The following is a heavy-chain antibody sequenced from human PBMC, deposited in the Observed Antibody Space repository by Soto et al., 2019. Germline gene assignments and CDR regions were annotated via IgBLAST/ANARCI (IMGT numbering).Heavy chain of an antibody. CDR1: GYSFTSYW. D-gene: IGHD2-2*01. Sequence: GESLKISCKGSGYSFTSYWISWVRQMPGKGLEWMGRIDPSDSYTNYSPSFQGHVTISADKSISTAYLQWSSLKASDTAMYYCARHPLASQVVPGGDVCHQGPTGTVSS. CDR2: IDPSDSYT. CDR3: ARHPLASQVVPGGDV. J-gene: IGHJ6*02. V-gene: IGHV5-10-1*01.